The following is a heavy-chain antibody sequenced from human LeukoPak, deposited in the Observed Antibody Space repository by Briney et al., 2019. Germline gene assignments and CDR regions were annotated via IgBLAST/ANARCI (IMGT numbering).Heavy chain of an antibody. V-gene: IGHV3-23*01. CDR1: GFTFSSYE. J-gene: IGHJ4*02. Sequence: GGSLRLSRAASGFTFSSYEMNWVRQAPGKGLEWGSAVSGSGGGTYYTDSVKGLFTTSRDNSKNTLYLQMNSLRAEDTAVYYCAKDKYSSSSEFFGYWGQGTLVTVSS. D-gene: IGHD6-6*01. CDR3: AKDKYSSSSEFFGY. CDR2: VSGSGGGT.